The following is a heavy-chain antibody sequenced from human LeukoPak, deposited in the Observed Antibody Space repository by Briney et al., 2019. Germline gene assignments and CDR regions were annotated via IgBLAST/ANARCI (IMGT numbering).Heavy chain of an antibody. CDR3: ASRGSGYYYRDY. CDR1: GGSFSGYY. CDR2: INHSGST. V-gene: IGHV4-34*01. Sequence: PSETLSLTCAVYGGSFSGYYWSWIRQPPGKGLEWIGEINHSGSTNYNPSLTSRVTISVDTSKNQFSLKLSSVTAADTAVYYCASRGSGYYYRDYWGQGTLVTVSS. D-gene: IGHD3-22*01. J-gene: IGHJ4*02.